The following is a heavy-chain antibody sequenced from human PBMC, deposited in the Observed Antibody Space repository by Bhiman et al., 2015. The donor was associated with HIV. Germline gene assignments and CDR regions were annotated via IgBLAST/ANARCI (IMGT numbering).Heavy chain of an antibody. V-gene: IGHV3-7*03. Sequence: EVQLVESGGGVERPGGSLRLSCAASGFTFDDYGMSWVRQAPGKGLEWVANIKPDGSEKYYVDSVKGRFTISRDNAKNSLYLQMNSLRAEDTAVYFCAREGQLGYWGQGTQVTVSS. D-gene: IGHD6-13*01. CDR3: AREGQLGY. CDR1: GFTFDDYG. J-gene: IGHJ4*02. CDR2: IKPDGSEK.